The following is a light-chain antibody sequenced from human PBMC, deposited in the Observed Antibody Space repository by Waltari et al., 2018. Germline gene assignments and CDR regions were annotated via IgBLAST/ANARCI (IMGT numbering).Light chain of an antibody. CDR2: EVS. Sequence: QSALTQPPSASGSPGQSVTISCTGTSSDVGRYNYVSWYQQHPGKAPKLMIYEVSKRPSGFPAPRSGSKSGNTAFLTVSGLQAEDEADYYCSSYAGSNNVVFGGGTKLTVL. CDR3: SSYAGSNNVV. J-gene: IGLJ2*01. V-gene: IGLV2-8*01. CDR1: SSDVGRYNY.